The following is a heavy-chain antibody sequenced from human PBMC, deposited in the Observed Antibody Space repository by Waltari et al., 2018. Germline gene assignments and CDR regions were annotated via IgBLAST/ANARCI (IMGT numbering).Heavy chain of an antibody. CDR1: GGSISSHY. V-gene: IGHV4-59*11. CDR2: IYYSGST. J-gene: IGHJ4*02. Sequence: QVQLQESGPGLVKPSETLSLTCTVAGGSISSHYWSWIRQPPGKGLEWIGYIYYSGSTNYNPSLKSRVTISVDTSKNQFSLKLSSVTAADTAVYYCARDDYGDYVGGNWGQGTLVTVSS. CDR3: ARDDYGDYVGGN. D-gene: IGHD4-17*01.